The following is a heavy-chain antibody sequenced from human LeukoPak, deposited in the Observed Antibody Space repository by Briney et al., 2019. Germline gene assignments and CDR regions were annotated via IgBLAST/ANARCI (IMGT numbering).Heavy chain of an antibody. V-gene: IGHV3-30*18. CDR2: ISYDGSNK. Sequence: PGGSLRLSCAASGFTFSSYGMHWVRQAPGKGLEWVAVISYDGSNKYHADSVKGRSTISRDNSKNTLYLQMNSLRAEGTAVYYCAKDCSSTSRRFFDYWGQGTLVTVSS. D-gene: IGHD2-2*01. J-gene: IGHJ4*02. CDR3: AKDCSSTSRRFFDY. CDR1: GFTFSSYG.